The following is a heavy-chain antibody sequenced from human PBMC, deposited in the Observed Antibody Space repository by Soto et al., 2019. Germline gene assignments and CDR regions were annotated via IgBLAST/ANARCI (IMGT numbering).Heavy chain of an antibody. CDR2: ISYDGSNK. V-gene: IGHV3-30-3*01. D-gene: IGHD6-25*01. CDR1: GFTFSSYA. J-gene: IGHJ6*02. CDR3: ATSSRSSGPYYYYGMDV. Sequence: QVQLVESGRGVVQPGRSLRLSCAASGFTFSSYAMHWVRQAPGKGLEWVAVISYDGSNKYYADSVKGRFTISRDNSKNTLYLQMNSLRAEDTAVYYCATSSRSSGPYYYYGMDVWGQGTTVTVSS.